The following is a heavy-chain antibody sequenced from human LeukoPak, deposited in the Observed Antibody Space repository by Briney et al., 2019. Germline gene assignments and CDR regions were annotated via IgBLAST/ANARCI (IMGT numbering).Heavy chain of an antibody. Sequence: GGSLRLSCAASGFTFSSYAMHWVRQAPGKGLEWVAVISYDGSNKYYADSVKGRFTISRDNSKNTLYLQMNSLRAEDTAVYYCARGEMATMIYYYYMDDWGKGTTVTVSS. V-gene: IGHV3-30*04. CDR3: ARGEMATMIYYYYMDD. J-gene: IGHJ6*03. D-gene: IGHD5-24*01. CDR2: ISYDGSNK. CDR1: GFTFSSYA.